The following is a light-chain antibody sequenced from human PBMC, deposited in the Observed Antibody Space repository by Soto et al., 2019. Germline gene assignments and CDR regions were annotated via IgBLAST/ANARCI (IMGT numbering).Light chain of an antibody. Sequence: QSALTQPASVSGSPGQSITFSCTGTTSDIGAYNYVSWYQHHPGKAPKLLIYDVTARPSGVSDRFSGSKSGTTASLTISGLQAEEEADYFCSSSTTINPVVLFGGGTKLTVL. CDR1: TSDIGAYNY. J-gene: IGLJ3*02. CDR3: SSSTTINPVVL. CDR2: DVT. V-gene: IGLV2-14*03.